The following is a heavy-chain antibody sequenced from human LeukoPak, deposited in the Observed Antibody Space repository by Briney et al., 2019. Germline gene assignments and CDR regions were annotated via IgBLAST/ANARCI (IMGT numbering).Heavy chain of an antibody. CDR3: VRGCFGEPLFDH. D-gene: IGHD3-10*01. J-gene: IGHJ4*02. Sequence: PGGSLRLSCAASGFTFDDHGMSWVRQPPGKGLEWVSCISSSSSHIYYADSVKGRFTISRDNAKNSLYLQMNSLRAEDTALYYCVRGCFGEPLFDHWGQGTLVTVPS. CDR2: ISSSSSHI. CDR1: GFTFDDHG. V-gene: IGHV3-21*04.